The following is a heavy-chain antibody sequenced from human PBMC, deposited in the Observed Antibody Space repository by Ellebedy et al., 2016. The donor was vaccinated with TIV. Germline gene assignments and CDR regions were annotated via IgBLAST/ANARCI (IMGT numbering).Heavy chain of an antibody. J-gene: IGHJ2*01. CDR2: INRDGSTT. V-gene: IGHV3-74*01. Sequence: GESLKISCAASGFTFSNYWIHWVRQAPGKGLVWLSRINRDGSTTIYADSVKGRFTISRDNAKNSLFLQMTSLRAEDTAVYYCARKVPAPTTVPPNWYFDLWGRGTLVIVSS. CDR3: ARKVPAPTTVPPNWYFDL. CDR1: GFTFSNYW. D-gene: IGHD4-17*01.